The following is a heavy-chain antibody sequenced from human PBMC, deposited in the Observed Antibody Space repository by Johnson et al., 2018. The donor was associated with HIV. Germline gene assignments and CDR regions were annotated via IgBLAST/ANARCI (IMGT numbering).Heavy chain of an antibody. V-gene: IGHV3-48*04. CDR2: ISTNVNDM. CDR1: GFTFSSYA. J-gene: IGHJ3*01. CDR3: AREGELDACDV. D-gene: IGHD1-26*01. Sequence: VQLVESGGGVVRPGRSLRLSCAASGFTFSSYAMHWVRQAPGKGLEWVAYISTNVNDMYYADSVKGRFTISRDNAKNSLFLQMNSLRAEDTAVYYCAREGELDACDVWGQGTMVTVSS.